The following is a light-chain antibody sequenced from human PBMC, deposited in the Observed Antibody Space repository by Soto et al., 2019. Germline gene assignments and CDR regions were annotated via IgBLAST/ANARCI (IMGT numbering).Light chain of an antibody. J-gene: IGKJ1*01. V-gene: IGKV3-11*01. Sequence: EIVLTHSPATMSLSPGERATLSCRASQSVRSYLAWYQQKPGQAPRLLIYDASNRATGIPARFSGSGSGTDFTLTISSLEPEDFAVYYCQQRRTFGQGTKVDIK. CDR2: DAS. CDR1: QSVRSY. CDR3: QQRRT.